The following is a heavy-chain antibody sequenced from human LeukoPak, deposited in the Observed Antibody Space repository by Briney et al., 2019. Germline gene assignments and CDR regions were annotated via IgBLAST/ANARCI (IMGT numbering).Heavy chain of an antibody. CDR1: GYTFTSYD. CDR2: MNYNRGNK. J-gene: IGHJ6*03. CDR3: ARGRRIVVVPAASYYDYYYMDG. V-gene: IGHV1-8*01. Sequence: GGSVKLSCTASGYTFTSYDMNWVRQAPGQGLEWMGWMNYNRGNKDYADTFKGRVTMTRNNSISTPYLEMSSLRAEDTAVYYCARGRRIVVVPAASYYDYYYMDGWGKGPTAIVS. D-gene: IGHD2-2*01.